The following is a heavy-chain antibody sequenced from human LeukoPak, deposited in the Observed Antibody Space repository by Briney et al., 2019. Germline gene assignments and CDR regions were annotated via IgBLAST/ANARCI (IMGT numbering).Heavy chain of an antibody. Sequence: PGGSLRLSCAVFEFTFGDYCMNWVRQAPGKGLEWVSYISSTGSTIYYADSVEGRFTISRDKAKSSLYLQMNSLRAEDTAVYYCARDPGYGYSGAFDVWGQGTVVTVSS. V-gene: IGHV3-11*04. D-gene: IGHD5-18*01. CDR2: ISSTGSTI. J-gene: IGHJ3*01. CDR1: EFTFGDYC. CDR3: ARDPGYGYSGAFDV.